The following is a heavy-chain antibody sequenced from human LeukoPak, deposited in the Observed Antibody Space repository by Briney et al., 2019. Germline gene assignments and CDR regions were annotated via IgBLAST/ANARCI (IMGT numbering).Heavy chain of an antibody. CDR1: GGSISSYY. D-gene: IGHD5-24*01. Sequence: PSETLSLTCTVSGGSISSYYWSWIRQPAGKGLEWIGRIYTSGSTNYNPSLKSRVTISVDTSKNQFSLKLSSVTAADTAVYYCARHGGGGYNFYLLSYYFDYWGQGTLVTVSS. CDR2: IYTSGST. J-gene: IGHJ4*02. V-gene: IGHV4-4*07. CDR3: ARHGGGGYNFYLLSYYFDY.